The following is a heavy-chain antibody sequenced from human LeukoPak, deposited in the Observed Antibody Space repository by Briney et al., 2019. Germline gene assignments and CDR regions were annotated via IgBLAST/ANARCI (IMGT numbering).Heavy chain of an antibody. CDR3: ARRGDEDTAMVGFDP. V-gene: IGHV4-30-4*08. D-gene: IGHD5-18*01. J-gene: IGHJ5*02. Sequence: SQTLSLTCTVSGGSISSGDYYWSWIGQPPGKGLEWIGYIYYSGSPYYNPSRKSRVTISVDTSKNQFSLKLSSVTAADTAVYYCARRGDEDTAMVGFDPWGQGTLVTVSS. CDR2: IYYSGSP. CDR1: GGSISSGDYY.